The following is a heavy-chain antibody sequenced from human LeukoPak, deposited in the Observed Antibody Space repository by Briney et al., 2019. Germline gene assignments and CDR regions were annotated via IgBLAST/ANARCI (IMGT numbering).Heavy chain of an antibody. V-gene: IGHV4-59*01. J-gene: IGHJ6*04. CDR1: GGSISSYY. D-gene: IGHD2-2*01. CDR3: ARDRGAEYGYYYYGMDV. CDR2: IYYSGST. Sequence: SETLSLTCTVSGGSISSYYWSRIRQPPGKGLEWIGYIYYSGSTNYNPSLKSRVTISVDTSKNQFSLKLSSVTAADTAVYYCARDRGAEYGYYYYGMDVWGKGTTVTVSS.